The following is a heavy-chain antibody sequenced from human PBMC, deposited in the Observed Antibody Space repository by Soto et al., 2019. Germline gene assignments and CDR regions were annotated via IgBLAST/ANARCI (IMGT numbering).Heavy chain of an antibody. CDR3: AKGLCSSSTSCYSPNPSYYYYYMDV. CDR2: ISWNSGSI. D-gene: IGHD2-2*02. V-gene: IGHV3-9*01. Sequence: GGSLRLSCAASGFTFDDYAMHWVRQAPGKGLEWVSGISWNSGSIGYADSVKGRFTISRDNAKNSLYLQMNSLRAEDTALYYCAKGLCSSSTSCYSPNPSYYYYYMDVWGKGTTVTVSS. CDR1: GFTFDDYA. J-gene: IGHJ6*03.